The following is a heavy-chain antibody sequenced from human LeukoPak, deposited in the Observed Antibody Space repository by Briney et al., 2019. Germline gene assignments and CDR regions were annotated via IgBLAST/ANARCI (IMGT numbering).Heavy chain of an antibody. D-gene: IGHD3-10*01. CDR1: GFTFDYYA. CDR2: ISGDGRST. J-gene: IGHJ6*02. V-gene: IGHV3-43*02. Sequence: PGGSLRLSCAASGFTFDYYAMHWVRQAPGKGLEWVSLISGDGRSTYYSDSVKGRFTISRDNSKNSLYLQMNSLRTEDTALYYCAKSFRGVPQYYSMDVWGQGTTVTVSS. CDR3: AKSFRGVPQYYSMDV.